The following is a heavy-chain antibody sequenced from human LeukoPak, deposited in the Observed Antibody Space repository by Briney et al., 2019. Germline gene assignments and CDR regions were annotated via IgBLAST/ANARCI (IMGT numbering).Heavy chain of an antibody. D-gene: IGHD3-9*01. CDR1: GGTFSSYA. Sequence: SVKVSCKASGGTFSSYAISWVRQAPGHGLEWMGGIIPLKGTSKLTQKLQDRATISADESTNTVYMEVRSLRSEDTALYYCATYDVLTGFEYWGQGTLVIVSS. CDR2: IIPLKGTS. CDR3: ATYDVLTGFEY. V-gene: IGHV1-69*01. J-gene: IGHJ4*02.